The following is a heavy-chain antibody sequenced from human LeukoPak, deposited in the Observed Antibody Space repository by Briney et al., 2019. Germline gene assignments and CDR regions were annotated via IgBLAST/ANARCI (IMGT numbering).Heavy chain of an antibody. Sequence: GGSLRLSCAASGFTFSSYAMHWVRQAPGKGLEWVAVISYDGSNKYYADSVKGRFTISRDNSKNTLYLQMNSLRAEDTAVYYCARVDDGSSSTYYFDYGGQGTLVTVSS. J-gene: IGHJ4*02. CDR3: ARVDDGSSSTYYFDY. V-gene: IGHV3-30-3*01. CDR2: ISYDGSNK. D-gene: IGHD6-13*01. CDR1: GFTFSSYA.